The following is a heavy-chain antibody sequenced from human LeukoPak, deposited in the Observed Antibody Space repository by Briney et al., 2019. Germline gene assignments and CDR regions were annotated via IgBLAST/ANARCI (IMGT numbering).Heavy chain of an antibody. D-gene: IGHD3-22*01. V-gene: IGHV3-64D*06. CDR2: ISSNGATT. CDR1: GFTFNRFY. CDR3: ARDGASYDSSGYYYM. Sequence: GGSLRLSCSASGFTFNRFYLHWVRQAPGKGLEFVSHISSNGATTYYADSVKGRFTISRDNSKNTLYLQMSSLRADDTAVYYCARDGASYDSSGYYYMWGQGTLVTVSS. J-gene: IGHJ4*02.